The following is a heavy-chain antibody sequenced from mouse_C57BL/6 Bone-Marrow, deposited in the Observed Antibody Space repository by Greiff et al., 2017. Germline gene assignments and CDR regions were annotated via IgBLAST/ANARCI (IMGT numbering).Heavy chain of an antibody. Sequence: EVQVVESGGGLVQPGGSLSLSCAASGFTFTDYYMSWVRQPPGKALEWLGFIRNKANGYTTEYSASVKGRFTISRDNSPSILYLQMNALRAEDSATYYCARYDDYDVDYWGQGTTLTVSS. CDR3: ARYDDYDVDY. J-gene: IGHJ2*01. D-gene: IGHD2-4*01. CDR1: GFTFTDYY. CDR2: IRNKANGYTT. V-gene: IGHV7-3*01.